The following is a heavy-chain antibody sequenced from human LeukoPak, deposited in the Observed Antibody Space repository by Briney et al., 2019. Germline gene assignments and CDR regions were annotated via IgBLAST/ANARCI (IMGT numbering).Heavy chain of an antibody. D-gene: IGHD2-2*01. CDR3: VSRYCSTTDCDSLFDN. J-gene: IGHJ4*02. V-gene: IGHV1-2*02. CDR1: GYTFTGYY. Sequence: ASVKVSCKASGYTFTGYYMHWVRQAPGQGLEWMGWINPDNGGTKSAQKFQGRVTMTRETSINTAYMELSRLRSDDTALYYCVSRYCSTTDCDSLFDNWGQGTLVTVSS. CDR2: INPDNGGT.